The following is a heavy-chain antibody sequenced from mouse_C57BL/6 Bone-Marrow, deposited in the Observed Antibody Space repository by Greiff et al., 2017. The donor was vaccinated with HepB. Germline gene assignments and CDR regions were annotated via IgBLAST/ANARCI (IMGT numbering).Heavy chain of an antibody. Sequence: VQLQQSGPELVKPGASVKISCKASGYSFTGYYMNWVKQSPEKSLEWIGEINPSTGGTTYNQKFKAKATLTVDKSSSTAYMQLKSLTSEDSAVYDCANLYYGYDEGYAYWGQGTLVTVSA. CDR3: ANLYYGYDEGYAY. V-gene: IGHV1-42*01. CDR2: INPSTGGT. D-gene: IGHD2-2*01. CDR1: GYSFTGYY. J-gene: IGHJ3*01.